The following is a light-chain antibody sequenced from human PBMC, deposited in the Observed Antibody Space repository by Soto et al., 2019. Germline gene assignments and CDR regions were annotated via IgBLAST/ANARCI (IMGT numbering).Light chain of an antibody. V-gene: IGKV3-15*01. J-gene: IGKJ1*01. CDR3: QQYNNWPLT. CDR2: GAS. Sequence: EIVMTQSPATLSVSPGERATLSCRASQSVSSNLAWYQQKPGQAPRLLIYGASTRATGIPARFSGSGSGTEFTLTISSLRSEDFAVYYCQQYNNWPLTFGQGTKVDI. CDR1: QSVSSN.